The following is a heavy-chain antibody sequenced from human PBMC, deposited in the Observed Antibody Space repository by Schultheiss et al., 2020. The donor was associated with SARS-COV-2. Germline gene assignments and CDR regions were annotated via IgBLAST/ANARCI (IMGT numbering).Heavy chain of an antibody. J-gene: IGHJ6*02. D-gene: IGHD2-15*01. CDR1: GFTFSSYA. Sequence: GGSLRLSCAASGFTFSSYAMSWVRQAPGKGLEWVSYISSSSSTIYYADSVKGRFTMSRDNAKNTLYLQMNSLRAEDTALYYCARGPESNCSGGSCYSNYYYGMDVWGQGTTVTVSS. V-gene: IGHV3-48*04. CDR2: ISSSSSTI. CDR3: ARGPESNCSGGSCYSNYYYGMDV.